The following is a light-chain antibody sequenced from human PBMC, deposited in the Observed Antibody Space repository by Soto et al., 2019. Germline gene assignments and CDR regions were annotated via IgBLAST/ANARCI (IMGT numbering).Light chain of an antibody. V-gene: IGKV4-1*01. CDR2: GAS. J-gene: IGKJ1*01. Sequence: DIVLTQSPDSLAVSLGERATINCKSSQSLFYRSNNKNNLAWYHQKPGQAPRVLIYGASIRATGVPARFSGIGSGTELTITIRSLQSEDCALFDCQQYYNWPLTFGQGTKVDIK. CDR3: QQYYNWPLT. CDR1: QSLFYRSNNKNN.